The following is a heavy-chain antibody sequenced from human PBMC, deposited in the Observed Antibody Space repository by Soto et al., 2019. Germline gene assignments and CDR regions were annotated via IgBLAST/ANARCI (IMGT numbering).Heavy chain of an antibody. D-gene: IGHD1-7*01. CDR1: GFSFFSYT. J-gene: IGHJ4*02. V-gene: IGHV3-21*01. Sequence: GGSLRLSCAGAGFSFFSYTMTWVRQAPGKGLDWVSSISSDNKYIYYADSVKGRFTISRDNAKSSLFLQMNSLRADDTAVYYCTRSPRSITGTPTGGAQNDYWGQGALVTVSS. CDR3: TRSPRSITGTPTGGAQNDY. CDR2: ISSDNKYI.